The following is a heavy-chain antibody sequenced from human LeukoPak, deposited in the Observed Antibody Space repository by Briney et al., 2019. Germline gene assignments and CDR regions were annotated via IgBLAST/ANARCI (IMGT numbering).Heavy chain of an antibody. CDR2: INHSGST. CDR3: ARGKAVAGQEGIYYFDY. Sequence: SETLSLTCAVYGGSLSGYYWSWIRQPPGKGLEWIGEINHSGSTNYNPSLKSRVTISVDTSKNQFSLKLSSVTAADTAVYYCARGKAVAGQEGIYYFDYWGQGTLVTVSS. V-gene: IGHV4-34*01. D-gene: IGHD6-19*01. CDR1: GGSLSGYY. J-gene: IGHJ4*02.